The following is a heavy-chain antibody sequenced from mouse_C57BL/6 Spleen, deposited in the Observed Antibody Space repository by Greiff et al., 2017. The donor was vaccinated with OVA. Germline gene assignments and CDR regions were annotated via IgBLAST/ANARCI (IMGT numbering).Heavy chain of an antibody. CDR3: ARHYYGSSYDYFDY. J-gene: IGHJ2*01. CDR1: GFTFSSYA. CDR2: ISDGGSYT. Sequence: EVKVVESGGGLVKPGGSLKLSCAASGFTFSSYAMSWVRQTPEKRLEWVATISDGGSYTYYPDNVKCRFTISRDNAKNNLYLQMSHLKSEDTAMYYCARHYYGSSYDYFDYWGQGTTLTVSS. D-gene: IGHD1-1*01. V-gene: IGHV5-4*03.